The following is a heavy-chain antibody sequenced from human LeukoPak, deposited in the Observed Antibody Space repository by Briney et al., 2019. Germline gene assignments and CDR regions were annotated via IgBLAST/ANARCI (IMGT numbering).Heavy chain of an antibody. D-gene: IGHD1-26*01. CDR1: GFTFSSYK. Sequence: GGSLRLSCAASGFTFSSYKMTWVRQAPGKGLEWVSYISNSGSTTHYADPVRGRFTFSRDNAKNSLYLQMNSLRAEDTAVYYCARDQRGSYYGFFDYWGQGTLVTVSS. CDR3: ARDQRGSYYGFFDY. V-gene: IGHV3-48*03. J-gene: IGHJ4*02. CDR2: ISNSGSTT.